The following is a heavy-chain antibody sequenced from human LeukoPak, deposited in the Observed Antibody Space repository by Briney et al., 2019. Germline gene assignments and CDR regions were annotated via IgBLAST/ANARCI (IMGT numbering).Heavy chain of an antibody. Sequence: GGSLRLSCAASGFTFSTYGMNWVRQGPGKGLEWVSFISGSGDTTYYADSVKGRFTISRDNSKNTVFPQMIGLRAEDTALYYRAKRVHSSSWYAAFDSWGQGNLVTVSS. D-gene: IGHD6-13*01. J-gene: IGHJ4*02. CDR2: ISGSGDTT. CDR1: GFTFSTYG. CDR3: AKRVHSSSWYAAFDS. V-gene: IGHV3-23*01.